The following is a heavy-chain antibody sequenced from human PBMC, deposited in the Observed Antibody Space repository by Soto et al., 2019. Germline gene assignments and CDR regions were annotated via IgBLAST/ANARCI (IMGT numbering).Heavy chain of an antibody. V-gene: IGHV4-39*01. CDR2: FFIGGNT. J-gene: IGHJ6*02. CDR1: GGSISSSTYY. D-gene: IGHD3-22*01. Sequence: PSETLSLTCTVSGGSISSSTYYWGWMRQPPGKGLEWIASFFIGGNTYYNPSLKSRVTISVDTSKNQFSLKLSSVTAADTAVYFCARGNYYYDSSGPMDVWGQGTTVTVSS. CDR3: ARGNYYYDSSGPMDV.